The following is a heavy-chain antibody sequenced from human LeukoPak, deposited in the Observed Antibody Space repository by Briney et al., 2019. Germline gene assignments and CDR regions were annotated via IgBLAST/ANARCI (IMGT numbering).Heavy chain of an antibody. CDR3: AGPLGDTFFRL. CDR1: GITFSSYG. CDR2: IDSSSSNI. V-gene: IGHV3-48*04. D-gene: IGHD3-16*01. J-gene: IGHJ1*01. Sequence: PGGSLRLSCAASGITFSSYGMNWVRQAPGKGLEWLSYIDSSSSNIYYADSVKGRFTTSRDNAENSLYLQMNSLRAEDTAVYYCAGPLGDTFFRLWGQGTLVTVTA.